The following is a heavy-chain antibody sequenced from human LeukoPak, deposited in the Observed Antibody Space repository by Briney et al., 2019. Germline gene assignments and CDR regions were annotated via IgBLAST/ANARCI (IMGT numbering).Heavy chain of an antibody. Sequence: SETLSLTCTVSGGSISSSSYYWGWIRQPPGKGLEWIGIIYYSGSTYYNPSLKSRVTISVDTSKNQFSLKLSSVTAADTAVYYCAREYQYYYDSSGYFDYWGQGTLATVSS. CDR3: AREYQYYYDSSGYFDY. J-gene: IGHJ4*02. CDR1: GGSISSSSYY. D-gene: IGHD3-22*01. CDR2: IYYSGST. V-gene: IGHV4-39*07.